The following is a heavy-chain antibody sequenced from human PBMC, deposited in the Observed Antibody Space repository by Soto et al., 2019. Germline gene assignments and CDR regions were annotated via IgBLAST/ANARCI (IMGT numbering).Heavy chain of an antibody. J-gene: IGHJ2*01. CDR2: ISDSGSFT. CDR1: GITFSNYA. V-gene: IGHV3-23*01. D-gene: IGHD3-9*01. Sequence: EVQLLESGGGLVQPGGSLRLSCAASGITFSNYAMTWVRQAPGKGLEWVSVISDSGSFTFYADSVKGRFTISRDNSGGTLYLQMNSLRADDTAIYYSATRPLDWGRWYFDLWGRGTLVTVSS. CDR3: ATRPLDWGRWYFDL.